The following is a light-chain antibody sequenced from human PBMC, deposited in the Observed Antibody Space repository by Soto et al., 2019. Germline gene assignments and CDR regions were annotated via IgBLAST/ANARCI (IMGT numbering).Light chain of an antibody. CDR2: GVS. J-gene: IGKJ1*01. V-gene: IGKV3-20*01. CDR1: QSINTRY. CDR3: QQYGSSPRT. Sequence: EIVLTQSPGTLSLSPGERATLSCRASQSINTRYLGWYQQKPGQAPRLLIYGVSSRATGIPDRFSGSGSGTDFTLTISRLEPEDFALYFCQQYGSSPRTFGEGTKVEI.